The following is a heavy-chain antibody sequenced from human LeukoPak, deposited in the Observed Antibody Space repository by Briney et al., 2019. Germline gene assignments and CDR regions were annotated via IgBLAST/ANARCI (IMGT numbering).Heavy chain of an antibody. CDR1: GFTFSSYS. V-gene: IGHV3-48*01. D-gene: IGHD3-10*01. CDR3: ARENVWFGELNTNWFDP. J-gene: IGHJ5*02. Sequence: GGSLRLSCAASGFTFSSYSMNWVRQAPGKGLEWVSYISSSSSTIYYADSVKGRFTISRDNAKNSLYLQMNSLRAEDTAVYYCARENVWFGELNTNWFDPWGQGTLVTVSS. CDR2: ISSSSSTI.